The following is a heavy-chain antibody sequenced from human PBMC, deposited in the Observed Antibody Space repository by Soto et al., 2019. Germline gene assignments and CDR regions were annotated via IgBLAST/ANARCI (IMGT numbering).Heavy chain of an antibody. CDR1: GCTFSSYA. V-gene: IGHV1-69*13. CDR2: IIPIFGTA. CDR3: ARGMTTVTTFYYGMDV. D-gene: IGHD4-17*01. J-gene: IGHJ6*02. Sequence: SVKVSCTASGCTFSSYAISWVRQAPGQGLEWMGGIIPIFGTANYAQKFQGRVTITADESTSTAYMELSSLRSEDTAVYYCARGMTTVTTFYYGMDVWGQGTTVTV.